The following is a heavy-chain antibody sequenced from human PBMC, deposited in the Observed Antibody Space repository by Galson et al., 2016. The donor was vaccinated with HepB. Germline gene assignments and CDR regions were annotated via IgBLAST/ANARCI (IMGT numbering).Heavy chain of an antibody. CDR3: DCSDNTGGDY. Sequence: PALVKPTQPLTLTCTLSGVSLSTSEIEVSWIRQPPGKALEWLAVIHWNDVKRYSPSLKSRLTITRDTSKNQVVLTMTNVDPGDTSTYYCDCSDNTGGDYWGQGILVTVSS. CDR1: GVSLSTSEIE. V-gene: IGHV2-5*01. D-gene: IGHD3-22*01. J-gene: IGHJ4*02. CDR2: IHWNDVK.